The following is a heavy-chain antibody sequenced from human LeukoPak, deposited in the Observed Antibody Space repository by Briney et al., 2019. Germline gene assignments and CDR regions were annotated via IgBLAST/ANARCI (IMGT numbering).Heavy chain of an antibody. D-gene: IGHD5-24*01. CDR1: GFTFSSYG. Sequence: GRSLRLSCAASGFTFSSYGMYWVRQPPGKGLEWVAVIWYDGSNKGYADSVKGRFTISRDNSKNTLYLQMTNLRAEDTGVYYCARDIIEDGTDFDHWGQGTLVTVSS. CDR2: IWYDGSNK. CDR3: ARDIIEDGTDFDH. J-gene: IGHJ4*02. V-gene: IGHV3-33*07.